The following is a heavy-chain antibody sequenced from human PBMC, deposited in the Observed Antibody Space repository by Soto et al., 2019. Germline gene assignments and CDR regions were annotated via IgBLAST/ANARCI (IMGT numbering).Heavy chain of an antibody. CDR1: GDSVSSSSC. CDR2: IYNSGTF. D-gene: IGHD2-2*01. J-gene: IGHJ6*02. Sequence: QVRLQESGPGLVEPSGTLSLTCAVSGDSVSSSSCWSWVRQAPGKGLEWIWEIYNSGTFNYNPSLASRVSVSVEQSRNQLSLNLKSVTAADTAVYYCVRSVPAATWQYSGMDVWGQGTTVTVSS. CDR3: VRSVPAATWQYSGMDV. V-gene: IGHV4-4*02.